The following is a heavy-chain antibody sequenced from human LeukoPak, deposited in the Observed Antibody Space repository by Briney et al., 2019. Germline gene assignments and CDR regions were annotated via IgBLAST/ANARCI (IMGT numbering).Heavy chain of an antibody. V-gene: IGHV4-39*07. D-gene: IGHD2-15*01. J-gene: IGHJ6*03. CDR2: IYYSGST. CDR1: DGSISSSSYY. Sequence: SETLSLTCTVSDGSISSSSYYWVWIRQSPGKELEWIGSIYYSGSTYYNPSLKSRVTISVDTSKNQFSLKLSSVAAADTAVYYCARGYCSGGSCYSYYYYNYMDVWGKGATVTVSS. CDR3: ARGYCSGGSCYSYYYYNYMDV.